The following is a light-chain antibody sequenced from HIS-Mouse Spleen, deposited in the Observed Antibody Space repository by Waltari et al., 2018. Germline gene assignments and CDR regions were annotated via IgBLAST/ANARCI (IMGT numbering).Light chain of an antibody. J-gene: IGLJ3*02. CDR2: EVS. Sequence: QSALTQPASVSGSPGQSITISCTGTSSDVGGYNYFSWYQQHPGKAPKLMIYEVSNRPSGVSNRFSGSKSGNTASLTISGLQAEDEADYYCSSYTSSSTWAFGGGTKLTVL. V-gene: IGLV2-14*01. CDR3: SSYTSSSTWA. CDR1: SSDVGGYNY.